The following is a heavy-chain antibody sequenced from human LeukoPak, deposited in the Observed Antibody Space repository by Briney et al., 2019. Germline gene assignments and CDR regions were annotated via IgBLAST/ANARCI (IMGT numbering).Heavy chain of an antibody. Sequence: PSETLSLTCTVSGGSISSYYWSWIRQRAGKGLEWIGRIYTSGSTNYNPSLKSRVTMSVDTSKNQFSLKLSSVTAADTAVYYCARGIFGMRGYYYYYYMDVWGKGTTVTVSS. CDR2: IYTSGST. D-gene: IGHD3-3*01. CDR3: ARGIFGMRGYYYYYYMDV. J-gene: IGHJ6*03. CDR1: GGSISSYY. V-gene: IGHV4-4*07.